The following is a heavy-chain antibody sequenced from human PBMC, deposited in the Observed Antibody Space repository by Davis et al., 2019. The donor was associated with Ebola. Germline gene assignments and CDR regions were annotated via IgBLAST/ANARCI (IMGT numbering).Heavy chain of an antibody. CDR2: ISYDGSNK. J-gene: IGHJ6*02. Sequence: GESLKISCAASGFTFSSYAMHWVRQAPGKGLEWVAVISYDGSNKYYADSVKGRFTISRDNSKNTLYLQMNSLRAEDTAVYYCARDLVYCSGGSCLVYYYYGMDVWGQGTTVTVSS. CDR3: ARDLVYCSGGSCLVYYYYGMDV. V-gene: IGHV3-30-3*01. D-gene: IGHD2-15*01. CDR1: GFTFSSYA.